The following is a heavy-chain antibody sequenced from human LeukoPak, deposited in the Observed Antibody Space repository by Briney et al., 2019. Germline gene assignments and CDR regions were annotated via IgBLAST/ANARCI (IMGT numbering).Heavy chain of an antibody. CDR1: GYTFTGYY. D-gene: IGHD3-9*01. Sequence: ASVKVSCKASGYTFTGYYMHWVRQAPGQGLEWMGWINPNSGGTNYAQKFQGRVTMTRDTSISTAYMELSRLRSDDTAVYYCALVDYDILTGYPKGPFDYWGQGTLVTVSS. CDR3: ALVDYDILTGYPKGPFDY. J-gene: IGHJ4*02. CDR2: INPNSGGT. V-gene: IGHV1-2*02.